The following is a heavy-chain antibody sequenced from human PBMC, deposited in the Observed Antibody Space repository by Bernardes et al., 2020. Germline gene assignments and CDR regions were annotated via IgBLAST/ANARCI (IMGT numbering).Heavy chain of an antibody. D-gene: IGHD6-19*01. Sequence: SLRLSCAASGFTFDDYAMHWVRQAPGKGLEWVSGISWNSGSIGYADSVKGRFTISRDNAKNSLYLQMNSLRAEDTALYYCAKDIWGSGWLGPGYAAGPTGPFDYWGQGTLVTVSS. J-gene: IGHJ4*02. CDR3: AKDIWGSGWLGPGYAAGPTGPFDY. CDR1: GFTFDDYA. V-gene: IGHV3-9*01. CDR2: ISWNSGSI.